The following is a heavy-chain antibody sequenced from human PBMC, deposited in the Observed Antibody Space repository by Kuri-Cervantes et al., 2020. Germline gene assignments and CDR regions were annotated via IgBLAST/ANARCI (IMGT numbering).Heavy chain of an antibody. CDR1: GFTFSDYY. CDR3: ATSPEYSSSWYFLRPRDAFDI. D-gene: IGHD6-13*01. V-gene: IGHV3-11*01. CDR2: ISSSGSTI. Sequence: GESLKISCAASGFTFSDYYMSWIRQAPGKGLEWVSYISSSGSTIYYADSVKGRFTISRDNAKNSLYLQMNSLRSEDTAVYYCATSPEYSSSWYFLRPRDAFDIWGQGTMVTVSS. J-gene: IGHJ3*02.